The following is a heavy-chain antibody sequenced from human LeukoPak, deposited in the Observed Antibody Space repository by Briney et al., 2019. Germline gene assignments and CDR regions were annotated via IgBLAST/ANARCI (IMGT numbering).Heavy chain of an antibody. J-gene: IGHJ3*02. V-gene: IGHV3-53*01. CDR2: IYSGGST. CDR1: GFTVSSNY. CDR3: ARGSFSGFPAVNMTGVQGAFDI. Sequence: GGSLRLSCAASGFTVSSNYMSWVRQAPGKGLEWVSVIYSGGSTYYADSVKGRFTISRDNAKKSLFLHMNNLRAEDTAVYFCARGSFSGFPAVNMTGVQGAFDIWGQGTVVSVSS. D-gene: IGHD3-22*01.